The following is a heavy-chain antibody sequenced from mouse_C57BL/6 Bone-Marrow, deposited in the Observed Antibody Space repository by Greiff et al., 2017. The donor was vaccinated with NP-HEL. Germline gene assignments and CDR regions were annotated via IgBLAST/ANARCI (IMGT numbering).Heavy chain of an antibody. CDR2: IDPSDSYT. J-gene: IGHJ2*01. CDR1: GYTFTSYW. CDR3: ARDGYGGGYCFDY. Sequence: QVQLQQPGAELVRPGTSVKLSCKASGYTFTSYWMHWVKQRPGQGLEWIGVIDPSDSYTNYNQKFKGKATLTVDTSSSTAYMQLSSLPSEDSAVFYCARDGYGGGYCFDYWGQGTTLTVSS. V-gene: IGHV1-59*01. D-gene: IGHD2-2*01.